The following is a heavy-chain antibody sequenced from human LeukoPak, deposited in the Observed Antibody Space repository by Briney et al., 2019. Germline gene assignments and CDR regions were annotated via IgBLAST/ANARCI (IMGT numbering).Heavy chain of an antibody. J-gene: IGHJ4*02. CDR1: GGTFSSYA. Sequence: ASVKVSCKASGGTFSSYAISWVRQAPGQGLEWMGGIIPIFGTANYAQKFQGRVTITTDESTSTAYMELSSLRSEDTAVYYCARSRGQDYDTDCWGQGTLVTVSS. D-gene: IGHD4-17*01. CDR3: ARSRGQDYDTDC. V-gene: IGHV1-69*05. CDR2: IIPIFGTA.